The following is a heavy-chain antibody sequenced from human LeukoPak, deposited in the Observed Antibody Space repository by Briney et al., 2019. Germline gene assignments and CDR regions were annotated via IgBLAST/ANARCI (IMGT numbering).Heavy chain of an antibody. J-gene: IGHJ4*02. CDR3: ATFERWLQFVAH. V-gene: IGHV3-7*01. CDR1: GFTFSNYW. D-gene: IGHD5-24*01. CDR2: IKTDGSEK. Sequence: PGGSLRLSCEGSGFTFSNYWMGWVRQAPGKGLQWVANIKTDGSEKYYVDSVKGRFTISRDNAKNSLYLQMNSLRAEDTAVYYCATFERWLQFVAHWGQGTLVTVSS.